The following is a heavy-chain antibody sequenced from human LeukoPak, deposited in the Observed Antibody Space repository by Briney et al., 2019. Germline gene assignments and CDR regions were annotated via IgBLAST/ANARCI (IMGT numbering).Heavy chain of an antibody. J-gene: IGHJ4*02. D-gene: IGHD1-26*01. Sequence: GGSLRLSCAASGFTVSSNYMSWVRQAPGKGLEWVSVIYSGGSTYYADSVKGRFTISRDSDKESVYLQMDSLRADDTAVYYCARAHQWALDYWGQGILVTVSS. CDR3: ARAHQWALDY. V-gene: IGHV3-53*01. CDR2: IYSGGST. CDR1: GFTVSSNY.